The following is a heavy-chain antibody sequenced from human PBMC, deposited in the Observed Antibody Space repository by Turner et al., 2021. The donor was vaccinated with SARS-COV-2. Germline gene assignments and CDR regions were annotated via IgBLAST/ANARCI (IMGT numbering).Heavy chain of an antibody. CDR1: GFTFSDYW. D-gene: IGHD1-1*01. J-gene: IGHJ5*01. CDR3: VRHGSWNFDS. CDR2: IKTDGSSK. Sequence: EVQLVESGGGLVQSGGSLRLSCAGSGFTFSDYWMGWFRQAPGKGLEWVANIKTDGSSKYYVDSVKDRFTTSRDNAKNSLYLQMYSLRAEDTAVYYCVRHGSWNFDSWGQGTLVTVSS. V-gene: IGHV3-7*01.